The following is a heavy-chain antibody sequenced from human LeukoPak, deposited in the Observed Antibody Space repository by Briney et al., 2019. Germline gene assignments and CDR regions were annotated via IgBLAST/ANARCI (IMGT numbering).Heavy chain of an antibody. V-gene: IGHV3-23*01. J-gene: IGHJ3*02. D-gene: IGHD5-24*01. CDR2: LSPSGTDT. CDR3: ARRAYNWGAFDI. CDR1: GFTCTNYA. Sequence: GGSLRLSCAASGFTCTNYAMLWVRQAPGKGLECVSTLSPSGTDTYYADSVKGRFTISRDISKNTLYLQMNSLRADDTAVYYCARRAYNWGAFDIWGQGTVVTVSS.